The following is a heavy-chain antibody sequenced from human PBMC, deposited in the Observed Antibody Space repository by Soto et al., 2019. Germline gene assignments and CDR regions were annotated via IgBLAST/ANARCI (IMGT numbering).Heavy chain of an antibody. CDR1: GGSISFYY. Sequence: SETLSLTCTVSGGSISFYYWTWIRQPPGKGLEYIGYIYYSGSTNYNPSLKSRVTISVDTSKNQFSLKLSSVTAVDTATYYCARRYYDILTGLNWFDPWGQGTLVTVSS. V-gene: IGHV4-59*01. J-gene: IGHJ5*02. CDR3: ARRYYDILTGLNWFDP. D-gene: IGHD3-9*01. CDR2: IYYSGST.